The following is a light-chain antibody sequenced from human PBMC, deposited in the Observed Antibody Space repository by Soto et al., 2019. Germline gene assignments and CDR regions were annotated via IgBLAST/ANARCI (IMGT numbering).Light chain of an antibody. J-gene: IGKJ5*01. CDR2: WAS. Sequence: DIVMTQSPDSLAVSLVERATINCKSSQSVLYSSNNKNYLAWYQQKPGQPPKLLIYWASTRESGVPDRFSGSGSGTDFTLTISSLQAEDVAVYYCQKYYSTPITFGQGTRLEIK. CDR3: QKYYSTPIT. CDR1: QSVLYSSNNKNY. V-gene: IGKV4-1*01.